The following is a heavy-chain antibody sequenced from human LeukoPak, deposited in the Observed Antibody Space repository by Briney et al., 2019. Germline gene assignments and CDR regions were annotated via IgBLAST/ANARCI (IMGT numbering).Heavy chain of an antibody. D-gene: IGHD3-16*01. V-gene: IGHV3-21*01. J-gene: IGHJ4*02. CDR1: GFTLSSYA. Sequence: GGSLRLSCAASGFTLSSYAMSWVRQAPGKGLEWVSSISISSTYIYYADSVKGRFTISRDNSKNTLYLQMNSLRAEDTAVYYCAKDQGGVDYWGQGTLVTVSS. CDR2: ISISSTYI. CDR3: AKDQGGVDY.